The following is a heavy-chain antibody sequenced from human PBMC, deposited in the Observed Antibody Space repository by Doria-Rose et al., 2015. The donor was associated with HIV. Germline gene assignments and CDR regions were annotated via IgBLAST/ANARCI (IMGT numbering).Heavy chain of an antibody. D-gene: IGHD1-1*01. J-gene: IGHJ6*01. CDR1: GGSFSGYY. CDR3: ARGLLRGGWNDVDYYYGMDV. Sequence: VFGGSFSGYYWSWIRQPPGKGLEWIGEINHSGSTNYKTSLKSRATISLDTSKNLFSLKLSSVTAADTAVYYCARGLLRGGWNDVDYYYGMDV. V-gene: IGHV4-34*01. CDR2: INHSGST.